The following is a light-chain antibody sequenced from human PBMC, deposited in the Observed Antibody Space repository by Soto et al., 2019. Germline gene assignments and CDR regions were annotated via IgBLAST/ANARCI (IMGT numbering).Light chain of an antibody. Sequence: EIVMTQSPATLSVSLGETATLSCRASQSLGSNLAWYQQKPGQAPRLLIYNASTRATGLPARFSGSGSGTDFTLIINSLQSEDFAVYYWQQYNKWPPISFGPGTKVDIK. CDR3: QQYNKWPPIS. CDR2: NAS. V-gene: IGKV3-15*01. CDR1: QSLGSN. J-gene: IGKJ3*01.